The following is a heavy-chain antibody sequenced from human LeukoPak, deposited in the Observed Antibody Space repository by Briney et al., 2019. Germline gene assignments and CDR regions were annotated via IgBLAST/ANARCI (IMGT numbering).Heavy chain of an antibody. CDR3: ARSLGHHDY. D-gene: IGHD7-27*01. Sequence: GASVKVSCKASGGTFCSYAISWVRQAPGQGLEWMGRIIPILGIANYAQKFQGRVTITADKSTSTAYMELRSLRSDDTAVYYCARSLGHHDYWGQGTLVTVSS. CDR1: GGTFCSYA. J-gene: IGHJ4*02. CDR2: IIPILGIA. V-gene: IGHV1-69*04.